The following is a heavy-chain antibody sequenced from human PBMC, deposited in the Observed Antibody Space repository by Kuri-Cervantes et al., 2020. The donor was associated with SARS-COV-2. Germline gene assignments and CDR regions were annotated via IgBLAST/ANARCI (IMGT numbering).Heavy chain of an antibody. CDR1: GYSFTSYW. D-gene: IGHD6-19*01. V-gene: IGHV5-51*01. CDR2: IYPGDSDT. J-gene: IGHJ2*01. CDR3: ARRGRGAVAGTTKYWYFDL. Sequence: GGSLRLSCKGFGYSFTSYWIGWVRQMPGKGLEWMGIIYPGDSDTRYSPSFQGQVTISADKSISTAYLQWSSLKASDTAMYYCARRGRGAVAGTTKYWYFDLWGRGTLVTVSS.